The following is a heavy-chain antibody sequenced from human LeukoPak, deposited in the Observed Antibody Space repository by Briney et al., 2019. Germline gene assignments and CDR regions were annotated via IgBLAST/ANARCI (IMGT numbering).Heavy chain of an antibody. V-gene: IGHV3-23*01. CDR2: ISGSGGST. D-gene: IGHD3-3*01. Sequence: TGGSLRLSCAASGFTFSSYAMHWVRQAPGKGLEWVSAISGSGGSTYYADSVKGRFTISRDNSKNTLYLQMNSLRAEDTAVYYCAKDRSGGYCTYWGQGTLVTVSS. J-gene: IGHJ4*02. CDR1: GFTFSSYA. CDR3: AKDRSGGYCTY.